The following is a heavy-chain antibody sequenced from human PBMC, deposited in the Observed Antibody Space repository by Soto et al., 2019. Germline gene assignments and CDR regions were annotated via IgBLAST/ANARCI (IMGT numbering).Heavy chain of an antibody. CDR1: GGSISSGDYS. CDR3: ARGKRGIRYYGSGTSDWLDP. Sequence: ASETLSLTCAVSGGSISSGDYSWSWIRQQPGKGLEWIGYMFHSGSAYYNPSLKSRVTISVDRSKNQFSLKLTSLTAADTAVYYCARGKRGIRYYGSGTSDWLDPWGQGTLVTVSS. D-gene: IGHD3-10*01. CDR2: MFHSGSA. V-gene: IGHV4-30-2*01. J-gene: IGHJ5*02.